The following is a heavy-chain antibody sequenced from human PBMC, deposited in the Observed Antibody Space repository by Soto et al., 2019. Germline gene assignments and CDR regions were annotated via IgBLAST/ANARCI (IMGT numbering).Heavy chain of an antibody. D-gene: IGHD3-22*01. CDR2: IIPIFGTA. CDR3: ASQGVTYYYDSSGPPGRYFDY. CDR1: GGTFSSYA. J-gene: IGHJ4*02. V-gene: IGHV1-69*13. Sequence: ASVKVSCKASGGTFSSYAISWVRQAPGQGLEWMGGIIPIFGTANYAQKFQGRVTITADESTSTAYMELSSLRSEDTAVYYCASQGVTYYYDSSGPPGRYFDYWGQGTLVTVSS.